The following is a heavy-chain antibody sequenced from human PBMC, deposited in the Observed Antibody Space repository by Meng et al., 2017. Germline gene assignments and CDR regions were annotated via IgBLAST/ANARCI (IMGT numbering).Heavy chain of an antibody. CDR1: GYSVSGNSVA. CDR3: ARGLGNAFDI. Sequence: QVQRQQAGPGLVKPSQTLSLACAISGYSVSGNSVAWHWIRQSPSRGLEWLGRTFYRSKWYKDFALSLKSRITINPDTSKNQFSLQLNSVTPEDTAVYYCARGLGNAFDIWGQGTLVTVSS. V-gene: IGHV6-1*01. J-gene: IGHJ3*02. CDR2: TFYRSKWYK.